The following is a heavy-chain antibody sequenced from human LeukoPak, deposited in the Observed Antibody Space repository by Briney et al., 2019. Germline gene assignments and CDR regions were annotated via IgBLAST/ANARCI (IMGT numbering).Heavy chain of an antibody. CDR1: GGSISSYY. CDR3: ARAGSGWYYFDY. CDR2: IYYSGST. V-gene: IGHV4-59*01. J-gene: IGHJ4*02. D-gene: IGHD6-19*01. Sequence: SETLSLTCTVSGGSISSYYWSWIRQPPGKGLEWIGHIYYSGSTNYNPSLKSRVTISVDTSKNQFSLKLSSVTAADTAVYYCARAGSGWYYFDYWGQGTLVTVSS.